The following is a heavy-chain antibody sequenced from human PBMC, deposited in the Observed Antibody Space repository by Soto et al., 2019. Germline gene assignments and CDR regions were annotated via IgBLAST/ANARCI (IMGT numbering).Heavy chain of an antibody. D-gene: IGHD5-12*01. V-gene: IGHV1-69*08. CDR2: IIPILGIA. CDR1: GGTFSSYT. Sequence: QVQLVQSGAEVKKPGSSVKVSCKASGGTFSSYTISWVRQAPGQGLEWMGRIIPILGIANYAQKFQGRVTITADKSTSTAYMELSSLRSEDTAVYYCARDRGLRRVPFDYWGQGTLVTVSS. J-gene: IGHJ4*02. CDR3: ARDRGLRRVPFDY.